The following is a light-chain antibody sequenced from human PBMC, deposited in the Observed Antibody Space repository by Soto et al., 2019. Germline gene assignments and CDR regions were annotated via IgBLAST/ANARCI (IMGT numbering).Light chain of an antibody. CDR2: GAS. J-gene: IGKJ4*01. CDR1: QSVRGN. CDR3: QPYNNWPLT. V-gene: IGKV3-15*01. Sequence: EEGMTQSPATVSVSPGERATFSCRASQSVRGNLAWYQQKPGLSPRLLIYGASSRATGIPVRFSGSGSGTEFTLTISSLQSEDFAVYYCQPYNNWPLTFGGGTKVAIK.